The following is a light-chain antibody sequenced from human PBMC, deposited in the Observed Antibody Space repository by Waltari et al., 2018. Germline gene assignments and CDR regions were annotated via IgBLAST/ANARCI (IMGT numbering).Light chain of an antibody. CDR3: QQYYSTPPRT. Sequence: DIVMTQSPDSLAVSLGERATINCKSSQSVLYSSNNKNYLAWYQQKTGQPPKLLIYWASTRESGFPDRFSGSGSGTDFTLTISSLQAEDVAVYYCQQYYSTPPRTFGQGTKVEIK. J-gene: IGKJ1*01. CDR1: QSVLYSSNNKNY. CDR2: WAS. V-gene: IGKV4-1*01.